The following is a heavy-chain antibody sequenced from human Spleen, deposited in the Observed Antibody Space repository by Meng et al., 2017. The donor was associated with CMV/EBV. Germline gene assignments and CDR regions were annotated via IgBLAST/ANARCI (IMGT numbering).Heavy chain of an antibody. CDR1: GGSISSSTYY. CDR3: ARDRAGRGYYYGMDV. D-gene: IGHD6-19*01. Sequence: SETLSLTCTVSGGSISSSTYYWGWIRQPPGKGLEWIGEINHSGSTNYNPSLKSRVTISVDTSKNQFSLKLSSVTAADTAVYYCARDRAGRGYYYGMDVWGQGTTVTVSS. J-gene: IGHJ6*02. V-gene: IGHV4-39*07. CDR2: INHSGST.